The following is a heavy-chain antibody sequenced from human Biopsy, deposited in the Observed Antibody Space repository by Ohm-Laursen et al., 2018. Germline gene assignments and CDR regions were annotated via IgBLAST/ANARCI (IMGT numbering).Heavy chain of an antibody. Sequence: SLRLSCAASGFIFGDYYMSWIRQAPGKGLEWVSNINSVGTIYYADSVRGRFTISRDNAKNTLYLQMNNLRVEDTAVYYCARVGVTAAGDQWGQGTLVTVSS. J-gene: IGHJ4*02. V-gene: IGHV3-11*04. D-gene: IGHD6-13*01. CDR2: INSVGTI. CDR1: GFIFGDYY. CDR3: ARVGVTAAGDQ.